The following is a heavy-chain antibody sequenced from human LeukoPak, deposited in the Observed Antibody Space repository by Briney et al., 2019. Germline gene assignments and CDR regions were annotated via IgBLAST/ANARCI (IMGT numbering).Heavy chain of an antibody. D-gene: IGHD2-8*01. CDR2: IWDDGNNK. J-gene: IGHJ5*02. Sequence: GGSLRLSCAASEFTFSSYAMSWVRQAPGKGLDWVALIWDDGNNKYYADSVKGRFTISRDNSKNTLYLQMNSLRAEDTAVYYCARDNGEWRLNWFDHWGRGTLVTVSS. CDR1: EFTFSSYA. CDR3: ARDNGEWRLNWFDH. V-gene: IGHV3-33*08.